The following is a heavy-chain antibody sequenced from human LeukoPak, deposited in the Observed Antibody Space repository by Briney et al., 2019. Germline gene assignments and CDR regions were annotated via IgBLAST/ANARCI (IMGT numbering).Heavy chain of an antibody. V-gene: IGHV3-13*01. Sequence: PGGSLRLSCAPSGFTFSDYDMRWVRQATGKGLEWVSAIGTAGDTYYTGSVKGRFTISRENAKNSLYLQMNSLRAGDTAVYYCVRVAKERVGGVYYFDYWGQGTPVTVSS. CDR1: GFTFSDYD. J-gene: IGHJ4*02. D-gene: IGHD1-1*01. CDR3: VRVAKERVGGVYYFDY. CDR2: IGTAGDT.